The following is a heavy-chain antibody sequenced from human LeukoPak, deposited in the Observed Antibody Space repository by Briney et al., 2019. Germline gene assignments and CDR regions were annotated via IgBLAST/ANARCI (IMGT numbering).Heavy chain of an antibody. D-gene: IGHD3-9*01. V-gene: IGHV4-59*01. CDR2: IYYSGST. CDR1: GGSISSYY. CDR3: ARDLEPDYDILTGWVAFDI. J-gene: IGHJ3*02. Sequence: SETLSLTCTVSGGSISSYYWSWIRQPPGKGLEWIGYIYYSGSTNYNPSLKSRVTISVDTSKNQFSLKLSSVTAADTAVYYCARDLEPDYDILTGWVAFDIWGQGTMVTVSS.